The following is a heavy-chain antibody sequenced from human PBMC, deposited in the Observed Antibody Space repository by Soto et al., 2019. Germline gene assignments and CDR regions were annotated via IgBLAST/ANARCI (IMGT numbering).Heavy chain of an antibody. CDR2: IIPILGIA. CDR1: GGTFSSYT. CDR3: ARTSRAYYYYMDV. J-gene: IGHJ6*03. Sequence: SVKVSCKASGGTFSSYTISWVRQAPGQGLEWMGRIIPILGIANYAQKFQGRVTITADKSTSTAYMELSSLRSEDTAVYYCARTSRAYYYYMDVWGKGTTVTVSS. V-gene: IGHV1-69*02.